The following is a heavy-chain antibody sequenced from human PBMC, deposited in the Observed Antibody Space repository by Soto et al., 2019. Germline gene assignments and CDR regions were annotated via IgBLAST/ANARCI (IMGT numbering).Heavy chain of an antibody. CDR1: GYTFTSHG. J-gene: IGHJ4*02. V-gene: IGHV1-18*04. Sequence: QVQLVQSGAEVKKPGASMKVSCKASGYTFTSHGISWVRQAPGQELEWRGWNNVYNGDTNYARKFQGRVSMTADSSTNTASLELRSLRSDDTAVYYCARDALGGPLMATLNFDQWGQGTLV. CDR3: ARDALGGPLMATLNFDQ. CDR2: NNVYNGDT. D-gene: IGHD2-8*01.